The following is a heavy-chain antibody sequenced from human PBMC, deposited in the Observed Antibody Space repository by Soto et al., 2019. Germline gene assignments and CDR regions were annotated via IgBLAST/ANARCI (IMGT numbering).Heavy chain of an antibody. D-gene: IGHD3-22*01. CDR1: GYTFTSYA. CDR2: INAGNGNT. Sequence: ASVKVSCKASGYTFTSYAMHWVRQAPGQRLEWMGWINAGNGNTKYSQKFQGRVTITRDTSASTAYMELRSLRSEDTAVYYCARDAYYDSSGHYYYGMDVWGQGTTVTVSS. CDR3: ARDAYYDSSGHYYYGMDV. V-gene: IGHV1-3*01. J-gene: IGHJ6*02.